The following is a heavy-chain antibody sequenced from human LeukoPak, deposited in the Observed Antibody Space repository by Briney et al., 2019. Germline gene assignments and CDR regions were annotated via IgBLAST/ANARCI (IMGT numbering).Heavy chain of an antibody. Sequence: PGGSLRLSCAASGFTFSSYSMNWVRQAPGKGLEWVSSISSSSSYIYYADSVKGRFTISRDNAKNSLYLQMNSLRAEDTAVYYCARIVYSSGWYKGEYYYYYMDVWGKGTTVTISS. D-gene: IGHD6-19*01. CDR3: ARIVYSSGWYKGEYYYYYMDV. CDR2: ISSSSSYI. V-gene: IGHV3-21*01. J-gene: IGHJ6*03. CDR1: GFTFSSYS.